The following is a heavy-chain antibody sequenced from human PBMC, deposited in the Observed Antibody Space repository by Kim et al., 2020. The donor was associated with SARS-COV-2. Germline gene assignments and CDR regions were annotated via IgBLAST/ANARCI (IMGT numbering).Heavy chain of an antibody. J-gene: IGHJ4*02. D-gene: IGHD3-10*01. Sequence: SVKVSCKASGGTFSSYAISWVRQAPGQGLEWMGGIIPIFGTANYAQKFQGRVTITADESTSTAYMELSSLRSEDTAVYYCARDKNMVRGVMFPRPFDYWGQGTLVTVSS. CDR2: IIPIFGTA. V-gene: IGHV1-69*13. CDR3: ARDKNMVRGVMFPRPFDY. CDR1: GGTFSSYA.